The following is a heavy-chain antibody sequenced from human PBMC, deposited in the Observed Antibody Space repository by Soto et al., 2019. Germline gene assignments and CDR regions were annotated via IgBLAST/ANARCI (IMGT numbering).Heavy chain of an antibody. D-gene: IGHD3-22*01. V-gene: IGHV3-21*01. J-gene: IGHJ4*02. CDR1: GFTFSSYS. CDR2: ISSSSSYI. Sequence: ESGGGLVKPGGSLRLSCAASGFTFSSYSMNWVRQAPGKGLEWVSSISSSSSYIYYADSVKGRFTISRDNAKNSLYLQMNSLRAEDTAVYYCARDSYDSSGYYSIFDYWGQGTLVTVSS. CDR3: ARDSYDSSGYYSIFDY.